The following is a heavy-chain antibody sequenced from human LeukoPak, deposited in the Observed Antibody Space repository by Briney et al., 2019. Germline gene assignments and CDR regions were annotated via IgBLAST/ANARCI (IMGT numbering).Heavy chain of an antibody. CDR1: GGSISSGGYY. CDR3: ARNTGVGATTGFDF. D-gene: IGHD1-26*01. J-gene: IGHJ4*02. CDR2: IYYSGHT. V-gene: IGHV4-30-2*03. Sequence: PSETLSLTCTVSGGSISSGGYYWSWIRQPPGKGLEWIGNIYYSGHTYVNPSLKSRVTISVDTSKNQFSLRLNSITAADTAVYYCARNTGVGATTGFDFWGQGTLVTVSS.